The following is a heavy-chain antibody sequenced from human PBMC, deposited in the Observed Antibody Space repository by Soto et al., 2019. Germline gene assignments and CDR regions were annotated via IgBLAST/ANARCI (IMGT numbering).Heavy chain of an antibody. CDR1: GLSVTIDSY. Sequence: KPSGTLSLTCTVSGLSVTIDSYWRSIRHAPGKGLEWIGYAYYRGGTRYNPSLKSRLTISVDTSKNQFSLSLSSVTPTDTAVYYCARDLGQGNTPAHNYFDFWGQGSLVTVSS. CDR2: AYYRGGT. J-gene: IGHJ4*02. D-gene: IGHD3-16*01. V-gene: IGHV4-61*01. CDR3: ARDLGQGNTPAHNYFDF.